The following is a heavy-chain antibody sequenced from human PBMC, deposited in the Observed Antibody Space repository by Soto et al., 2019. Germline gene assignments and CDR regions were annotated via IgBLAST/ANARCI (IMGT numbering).Heavy chain of an antibody. D-gene: IGHD2-8*02. V-gene: IGHV3-23*01. CDR1: GFTFSTYA. CDR2: ISGSGGSI. J-gene: IGHJ6*02. Sequence: EVQLLESGGGLVQPGGSLRLSCAASGFTFSTYAMNWVRQAPGNGLEWVSAISGSGGSIHYADSVKGRFTISRDNSKNTLYLQMNSLRGEGTAVYHCVKGYWRGDVGGQGTTVTVSS. CDR3: VKGYWRGDV.